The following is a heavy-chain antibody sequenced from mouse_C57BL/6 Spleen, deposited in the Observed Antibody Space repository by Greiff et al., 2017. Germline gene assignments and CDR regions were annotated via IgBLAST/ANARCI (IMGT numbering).Heavy chain of an antibody. CDR2: ISYDGSN. D-gene: IGHD5-1*01. J-gene: IGHJ4*01. V-gene: IGHV3-6*01. Sequence: ESGPGLVKPSQSLSLTCSVTGYSITSGYYWNWIRQFPGNKLEWMGYISYDGSNNYNPSLKNRISITRDTSKNQFFLKLNSVTTEDTATYYCAVPHGGYYAMDYWGQGTSVTVSS. CDR3: AVPHGGYYAMDY. CDR1: GYSITSGYY.